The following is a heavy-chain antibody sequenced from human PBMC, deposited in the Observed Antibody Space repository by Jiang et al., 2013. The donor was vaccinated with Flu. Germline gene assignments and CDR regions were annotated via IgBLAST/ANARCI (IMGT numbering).Heavy chain of an antibody. CDR2: IDWDDDK. Sequence: KPTQTLTLTCTFSGFSLSTSGMCVNWIRQPPGKALEWLARIDWDDDKYYSASLKTRLTISKDTSKNQVVLTMTNMDPVDTATYYCARITPSGFDWNFDYWGQGTLVTVSS. D-gene: IGHD5-12*01. J-gene: IGHJ4*02. CDR1: GFSLSTSGMC. V-gene: IGHV2-70*11. CDR3: ARITPSGFDWNFDY.